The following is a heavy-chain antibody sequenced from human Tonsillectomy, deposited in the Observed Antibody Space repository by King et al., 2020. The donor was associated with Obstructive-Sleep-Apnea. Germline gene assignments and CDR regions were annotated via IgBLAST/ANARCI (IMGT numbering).Heavy chain of an antibody. D-gene: IGHD2-2*01. CDR2: IYYSGST. Sequence: VQLQESGPGLVKPSETLSLTCTVSGGSISSYYWSWIRQPPGKGLEWIGYIYYSGSTNYNPSLKSRVTISVDTSKNQFSLKLSSVTAADTAVYYCARGRGDIVVVPAAISAFDIWGQGTMVTVSS. V-gene: IGHV4-59*01. CDR1: GGSISSYY. J-gene: IGHJ3*02. CDR3: ARGRGDIVVVPAAISAFDI.